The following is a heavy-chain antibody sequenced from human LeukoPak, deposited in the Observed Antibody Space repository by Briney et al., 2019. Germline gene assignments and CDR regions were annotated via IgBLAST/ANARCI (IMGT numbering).Heavy chain of an antibody. Sequence: GGSLRLSCAASGFTFSTYWMSWVRQAPGKGLEWVANIKQDGSEKNYMDSVKGRFTISRDNSKNTLYLQMNSLRAEDTAVYYCASYSGSYEFGGVDAFDIWGQGTMVTVSS. V-gene: IGHV3-7*03. CDR3: ASYSGSYEFGGVDAFDI. D-gene: IGHD1-26*01. CDR1: GFTFSTYW. J-gene: IGHJ3*02. CDR2: IKQDGSEK.